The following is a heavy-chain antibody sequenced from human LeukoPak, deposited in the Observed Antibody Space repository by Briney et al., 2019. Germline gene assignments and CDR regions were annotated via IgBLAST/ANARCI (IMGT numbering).Heavy chain of an antibody. CDR3: ARVSAAWIQLWLLSY. J-gene: IGHJ4*02. V-gene: IGHV1-2*02. Sequence: ASVKVSCKASGYTFTGYYMHWVRQAPGQGLEWMGWINPNSGGTNYAQKFQGRVTMTRDTSISTAYMELSRLRSDDTAVYYCARVSAAWIQLWLLSYWGQGTLVTVSS. CDR2: INPNSGGT. CDR1: GYTFTGYY. D-gene: IGHD5-18*01.